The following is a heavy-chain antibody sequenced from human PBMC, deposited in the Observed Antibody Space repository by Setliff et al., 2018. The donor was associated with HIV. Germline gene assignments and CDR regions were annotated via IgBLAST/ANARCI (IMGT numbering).Heavy chain of an antibody. CDR2: LWYDGGKK. J-gene: IGHJ3*01. Sequence: LSLSCEGSGFTLSVYGMHWVRQAPGKGLEWVAVLWYDGGKKHYADSLKGRFTISRDDSKNTLYLQMNSLRAEDTALYYCARGQFRLRPDSLDLWGQGAQVTVSS. V-gene: IGHV3-33*01. D-gene: IGHD2-21*01. CDR3: ARGQFRLRPDSLDL. CDR1: GFTLSVYG.